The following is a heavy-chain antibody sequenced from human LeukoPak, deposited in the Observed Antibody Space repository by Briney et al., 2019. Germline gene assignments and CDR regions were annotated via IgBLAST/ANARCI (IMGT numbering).Heavy chain of an antibody. D-gene: IGHD3-10*01. CDR2: IYSGGGT. CDR1: GFSVSTNY. CDR3: AKDGTPSYGSGSSPYNWFDP. J-gene: IGHJ5*02. V-gene: IGHV3-53*01. Sequence: GGSLRLSCAASGFSVSTNYMNWVRQAPGKGLEWVSVIYSGGGTHYADSVKGRFTISRDNSKNTLYLQMNSLRAEDTAVYYCAKDGTPSYGSGSSPYNWFDPWGQGTLVTVSS.